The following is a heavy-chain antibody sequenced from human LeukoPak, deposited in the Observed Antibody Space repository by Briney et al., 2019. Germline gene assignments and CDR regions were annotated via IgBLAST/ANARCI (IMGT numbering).Heavy chain of an antibody. CDR3: ARHLWFGGSIDAFDI. D-gene: IGHD3-10*01. CDR1: GGSISSYY. J-gene: IGHJ3*02. V-gene: IGHV4-59*01. CDR2: IYYSGST. Sequence: SETLSLTCTVSGGSISSYYWSWIRQPPGKGLEWIGYIYYSGSTNYNPSLTSRVTISVDTSKNQFSLKLSSVTAADTAVYYCARHLWFGGSIDAFDIWGQGTMVTVSS.